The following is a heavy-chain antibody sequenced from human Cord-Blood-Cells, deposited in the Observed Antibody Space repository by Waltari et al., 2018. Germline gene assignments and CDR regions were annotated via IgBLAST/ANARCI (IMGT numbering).Heavy chain of an antibody. J-gene: IGHJ3*02. CDR3: ARVGYKAFDI. CDR2: IYSSGST. V-gene: IGHV3-53*01. CDR1: GLTVSSNY. Sequence: EVQLVESGGGLIQPGGSLRISCAASGLTVSSNYSSWVRQAPGKGLEWVSVIYSSGSTYYADSVKGRFTISRDNSKNTLYLQMNSLRAEDTAVYYCARVGYKAFDICVQGTMVTVSS. D-gene: IGHD3-10*01.